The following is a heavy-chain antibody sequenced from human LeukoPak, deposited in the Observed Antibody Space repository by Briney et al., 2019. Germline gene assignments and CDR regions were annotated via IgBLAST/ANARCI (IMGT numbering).Heavy chain of an antibody. CDR1: GFTLSKFW. V-gene: IGHV3-7*03. Sequence: PGGSLRLSCEASGFTLSKFWMNWVRQAPGKGPEWVANIKQDGSEKRYVDSVKGRFSISRDNTKNSLYLQMSSLRAEDTAVYYCARGPNSGYSWLDPWGQGTLVTVSS. CDR2: IKQDGSEK. D-gene: IGHD5-12*01. J-gene: IGHJ5*02. CDR3: ARGPNSGYSWLDP.